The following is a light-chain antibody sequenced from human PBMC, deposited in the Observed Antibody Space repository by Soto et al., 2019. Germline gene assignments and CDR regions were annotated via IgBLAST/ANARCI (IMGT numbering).Light chain of an antibody. V-gene: IGLV2-8*01. J-gene: IGLJ3*02. CDR1: SSDIGGYDH. CDR2: EVT. CDR3: SSFAGPVWV. Sequence: QSVLTQPPSASGSPGQSVTISCTGTSSDIGGYDHVSWYQQHPGKAPKVMIYEVTKRPSGVPDRFSGSKAGNTASLTVFGLQAEDEADYSCSSFAGPVWVFGGGTQLTVL.